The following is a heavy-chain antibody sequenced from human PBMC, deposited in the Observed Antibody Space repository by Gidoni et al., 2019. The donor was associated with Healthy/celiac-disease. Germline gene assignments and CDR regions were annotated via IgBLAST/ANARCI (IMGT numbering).Heavy chain of an antibody. CDR3: ARDPHIAAAGTEWFDP. D-gene: IGHD6-13*01. CDR2: INSDGSST. V-gene: IGHV3-74*01. Sequence: EVQLVESGVGFVQPGGSLSLSWAASGFPFSSYWMHWVRQAPGKGLVWVSRINSDGSSTSYADSVKGRFTISRDNAKNTLYLQMNSLRAEDTAVYYCARDPHIAAAGTEWFDPWGQGTLVTVSS. CDR1: GFPFSSYW. J-gene: IGHJ5*02.